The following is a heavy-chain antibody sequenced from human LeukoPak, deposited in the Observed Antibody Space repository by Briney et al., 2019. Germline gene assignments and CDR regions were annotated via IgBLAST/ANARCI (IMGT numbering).Heavy chain of an antibody. CDR2: ISSSGSAK. J-gene: IGHJ4*02. Sequence: GGSLRLSCAASGFTFSNYGLNWVRRAPGKGLERVSHISSSGSAKYYADSVKGRFTISRDNAKNSLYLQMNSLRDEDTAVFYCASGSGHWGQGTLVTVSS. CDR1: GFTFSNYG. V-gene: IGHV3-48*02. CDR3: ASGSGH. D-gene: IGHD2-2*03.